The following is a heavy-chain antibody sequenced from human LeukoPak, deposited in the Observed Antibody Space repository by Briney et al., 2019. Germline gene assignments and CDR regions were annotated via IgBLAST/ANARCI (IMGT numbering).Heavy chain of an antibody. CDR3: ARHMLGGKRSFGS. V-gene: IGHV4-39*01. J-gene: IGHJ4*02. D-gene: IGHD4-23*01. Sequence: SETLSLTCTVPVGSISSSSYYWGWIRQPPGKGLEWIGSTYYSGTTTYNPSLKTRVTISEATSKNQFSLNLSSVTASDTAVYYCARHMLGGKRSFGSWGQGTLVTVSS. CDR1: VGSISSSSYY. CDR2: TYYSGTT.